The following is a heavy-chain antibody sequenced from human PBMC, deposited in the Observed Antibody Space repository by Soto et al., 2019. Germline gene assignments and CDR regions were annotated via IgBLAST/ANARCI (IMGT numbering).Heavy chain of an antibody. CDR3: AKEEGLINFDY. V-gene: IGHV3-23*01. CDR2: ISGIGGSK. CDR1: GFTFSSYA. Sequence: EVQLLESGGGLEQPGGSMRPSCAAFGFTFSSYAMSWVRQAPGKGLGWDPAISGIGGSKYYADSMKGRFTISRDNSKNPRYLQMNSLRAEDTAVYYCAKEEGLINFDYWGQGTLVTVSS. J-gene: IGHJ4*02.